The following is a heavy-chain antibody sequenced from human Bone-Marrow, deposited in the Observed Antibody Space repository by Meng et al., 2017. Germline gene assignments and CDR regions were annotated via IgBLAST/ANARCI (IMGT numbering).Heavy chain of an antibody. CDR3: ARDSYGDYRLTLDY. J-gene: IGHJ4*02. Sequence: GESLKISCAASGFTFSSYWMSWVRQAPGKGLEWVANIKQDGSEKYYVDSVKGRFTISRDNAKNSLYLQMNSLRAEDTAVYYCARDSYGDYRLTLDYWGQGTLVTVSS. CDR1: GFTFSSYW. V-gene: IGHV3-7*01. CDR2: IKQDGSEK. D-gene: IGHD4-17*01.